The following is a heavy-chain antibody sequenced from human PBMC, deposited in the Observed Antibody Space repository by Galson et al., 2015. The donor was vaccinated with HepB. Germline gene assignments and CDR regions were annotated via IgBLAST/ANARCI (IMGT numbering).Heavy chain of an antibody. CDR2: IRNKANSYAT. CDR1: GFTFSGSA. CDR3: TSSIAAAGNGGY. D-gene: IGHD6-13*01. Sequence: SLRLSCAASGFTFSGSAMHWVRQASGKGLEWVGGIRNKANSYATAYAASVKGRFTISRDDSKNTAYLQMNSLKTEDTAVYYCTSSIAAAGNGGYWGQGTLVTVSS. V-gene: IGHV3-73*01. J-gene: IGHJ4*02.